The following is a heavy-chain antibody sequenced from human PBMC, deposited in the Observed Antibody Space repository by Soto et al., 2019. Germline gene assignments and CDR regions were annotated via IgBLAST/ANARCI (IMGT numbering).Heavy chain of an antibody. CDR2: ISWNSGSI. D-gene: IGHD2-2*01. V-gene: IGHV3-9*01. CDR3: AKGGRGVPAAYNDY. CDR1: GFTFDDYA. Sequence: EVQLVESGGGLVQPGRSLRLSCAASGFTFDDYAMHWVRQAPGKGLEWVSGISWNSGSIGYADSVKGRFIISRDNAKNSLYLQMNSLRAEDTALYYCAKGGRGVPAAYNDYWGQGTLVTVSS. J-gene: IGHJ4*02.